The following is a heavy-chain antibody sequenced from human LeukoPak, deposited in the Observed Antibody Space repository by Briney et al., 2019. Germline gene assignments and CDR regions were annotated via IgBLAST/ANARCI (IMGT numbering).Heavy chain of an antibody. CDR1: GHTFSDYY. J-gene: IGHJ4*02. CDR2: ITPNSGGT. D-gene: IGHD2-15*01. CDR3: VRKSATRRTSEFDY. Sequence: ASVKVSCKASGHTFSDYYIHWVRQAPGQGLEWMGWITPNSGGTKYAQRFQGRVTMTRDTSISTAYMDLSSLGSDDTAVFYCVRKSATRRTSEFDYWGQGTPVTVPS. V-gene: IGHV1-2*02.